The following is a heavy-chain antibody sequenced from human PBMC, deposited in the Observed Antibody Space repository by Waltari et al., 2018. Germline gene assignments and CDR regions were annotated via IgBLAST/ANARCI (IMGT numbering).Heavy chain of an antibody. J-gene: IGHJ4*02. CDR2: ISGSGSPT. CDR1: GFTLSTYG. Sequence: EVQLVESGGGLVQPGGAVSLSCAAPGFTLSTYGMNWVRQAPGKGLEWVSHISGSGSPTYYADSVKGRFTISRDNAMNSPYLQMNSLRAEDTAVYYCAPLGASSLTLTAWGQGTLVTVSS. V-gene: IGHV3-48*01. CDR3: APLGASSLTLTA. D-gene: IGHD1-26*01.